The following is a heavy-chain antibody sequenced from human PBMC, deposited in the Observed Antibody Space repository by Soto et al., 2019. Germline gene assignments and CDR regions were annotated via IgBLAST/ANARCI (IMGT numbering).Heavy chain of an antibody. CDR3: AMDVELATIGSFDY. D-gene: IGHD2-2*03. J-gene: IGHJ4*02. CDR2: IYHSGRT. V-gene: IGHV4-4*02. Sequence: QVQLLESGPGLVKVSGTLSLTCAVSGGSIRSSNWWSWVRQPPGKGLEWIGEIYHSGRTTYNPSLRSRVTMSVDKSKNQFSLKLTSVTAADTAVYYCAMDVELATIGSFDYWGQGALVIVSS. CDR1: GGSIRSSNW.